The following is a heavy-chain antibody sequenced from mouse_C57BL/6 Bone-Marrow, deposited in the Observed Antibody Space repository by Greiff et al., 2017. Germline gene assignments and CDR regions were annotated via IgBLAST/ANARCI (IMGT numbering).Heavy chain of an antibody. CDR3: AYGSSYEYFDV. CDR2: IYPRSGNT. V-gene: IGHV1-81*01. CDR1: GYTFTSYG. D-gene: IGHD1-1*01. J-gene: IGHJ1*03. Sequence: VQLQQSGAELARPGASVKLSCKASGYTFTSYGISWVKQRTGQGLEWIGEIYPRSGNTYYNEKFKGKATLTADKSSSTAYMELRSLTSEDSAVYFCAYGSSYEYFDVWGTGTTVTVSS.